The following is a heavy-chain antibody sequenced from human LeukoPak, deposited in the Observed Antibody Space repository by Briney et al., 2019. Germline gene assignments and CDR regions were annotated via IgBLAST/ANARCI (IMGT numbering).Heavy chain of an antibody. J-gene: IGHJ4*02. CDR2: ISGGGRST. Sequence: GGSLRLSCAASGFIFNTCAMSWVRQAPGKGLEWVSTISGGGRSTDYADSVKGQFTISRDNSKNTLYLQMNSLRAEDTAVYYCARGRYFDYWGQGTLVTVSS. V-gene: IGHV3-23*01. CDR3: ARGRYFDY. CDR1: GFIFNTCA.